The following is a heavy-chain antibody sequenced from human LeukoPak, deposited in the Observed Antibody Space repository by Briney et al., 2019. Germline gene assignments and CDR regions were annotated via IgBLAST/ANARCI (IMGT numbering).Heavy chain of an antibody. D-gene: IGHD5-12*01. CDR3: AGKVPLAIDY. CDR1: GFTFSSYS. CDR2: ISSSSSTI. Sequence: GGSLRLSCAASGFTFSSYSMNWVRQAPGKGLEWVSYISSSSSTIDYADSVKGRFTISRDNAKNSLYLQMNSLRAEDTAVYYCAGKVPLAIDYWGQGTLVTVSS. V-gene: IGHV3-48*01. J-gene: IGHJ4*02.